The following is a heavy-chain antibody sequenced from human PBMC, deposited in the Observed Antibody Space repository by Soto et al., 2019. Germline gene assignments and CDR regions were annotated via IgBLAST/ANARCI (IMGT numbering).Heavy chain of an antibody. Sequence: GGSLRLSCAASGFTFSNYAMHWVRQAPGKGLEWVAVISYDGSNKYYADSVKGRFTISRDNSKNTLYLQMNSLRAEDTAVYYCARDKEVNYYYYYGMDVWGQGTTVTVSS. J-gene: IGHJ6*02. CDR3: ARDKEVNYYYYYGMDV. CDR1: GFTFSNYA. CDR2: ISYDGSNK. V-gene: IGHV3-30-3*01. D-gene: IGHD3-22*01.